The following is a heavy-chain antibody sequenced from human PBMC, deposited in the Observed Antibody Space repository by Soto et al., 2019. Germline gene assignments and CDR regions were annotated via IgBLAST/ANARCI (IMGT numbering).Heavy chain of an antibody. J-gene: IGHJ6*03. V-gene: IGHV3-23*01. CDR2: ISGSGGGT. D-gene: IGHD2-2*01. CDR1: GFTFSRYA. Sequence: GGSLRLSCAASGFTFSRYAMSWVRQAPGKGLEWVSAISGSGGGTYYADSVKGRFTISRDNSKNTLYLQMNSLRAEDTAIYYCAKGIEGYCSSTSCYAESYYYYYYMDVWGKGTTVTVSS. CDR3: AKGIEGYCSSTSCYAESYYYYYYMDV.